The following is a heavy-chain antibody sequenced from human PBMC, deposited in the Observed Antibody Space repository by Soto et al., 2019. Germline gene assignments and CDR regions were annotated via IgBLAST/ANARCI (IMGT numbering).Heavy chain of an antibody. CDR3: ARRYSSSSSYGMDV. J-gene: IGHJ6*02. V-gene: IGHV5-51*01. D-gene: IGHD6-6*01. CDR1: GYSFTRYW. Sequence: XASLKISCKGSGYSFTRYWIAWVRQMTGKGLEWMGIIYPGDSDTRYSPSFQGQVTISAYKSISTAYLQWSSLQASDTAMYYCARRYSSSSSYGMDVCGQGTTVTV. CDR2: IYPGDSDT.